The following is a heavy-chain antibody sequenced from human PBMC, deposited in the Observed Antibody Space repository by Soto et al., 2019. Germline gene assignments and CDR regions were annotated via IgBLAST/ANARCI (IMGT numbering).Heavy chain of an antibody. CDR1: VGTFSSYA. D-gene: IGHD6-13*01. J-gene: IGHJ6*02. Sequence: QVQLVQSGAEVKKPGSSVKVSCKASVGTFSSYAISWVRQAPGQGLEWMGGIIPIFGTANYAQKFQGRVTITEDESTSTAYMELSSLRSEDTAVYYCARGYSSSLSYYYYGMDVWGQGTTVTVSS. CDR2: IIPIFGTA. V-gene: IGHV1-69*01. CDR3: ARGYSSSLSYYYYGMDV.